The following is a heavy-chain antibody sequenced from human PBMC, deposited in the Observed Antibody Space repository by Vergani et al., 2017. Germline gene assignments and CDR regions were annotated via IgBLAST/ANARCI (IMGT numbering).Heavy chain of an antibody. CDR1: GFTFSSNY. J-gene: IGHJ5*02. CDR2: IYSGGST. V-gene: IGHV3-66*02. CDR3: ARGICSSWYGGNWFDP. D-gene: IGHD6-13*01. Sequence: VQLVESGGGVVQPGRSLRLSCAASGFTFSSNYMSWVRQAPGKGLEWVSVIYSGGSTYYADSVKGRFTISRDNSKNTLYLQMNSLRAEDTAVYYCARGICSSWYGGNWFDPWGQGTLVTVSS.